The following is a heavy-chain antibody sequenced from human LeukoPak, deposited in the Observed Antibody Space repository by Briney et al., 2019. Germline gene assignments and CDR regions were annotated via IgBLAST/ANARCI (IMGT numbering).Heavy chain of an antibody. Sequence: GGSLRLSCAASGFTFSSYNMNWVRQAPGKGLEWVSSISSSSSYIYYADSVKGRFTISRDNAKNSLYLQMNSLRAEDTAVYYCARARVGATTGFEYWGQGTLVTVSS. CDR3: ARARVGATTGFEY. D-gene: IGHD1-26*01. CDR2: ISSSSSYI. CDR1: GFTFSSYN. J-gene: IGHJ4*02. V-gene: IGHV3-21*01.